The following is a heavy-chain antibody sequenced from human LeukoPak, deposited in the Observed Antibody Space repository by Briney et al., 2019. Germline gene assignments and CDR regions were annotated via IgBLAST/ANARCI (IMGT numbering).Heavy chain of an antibody. Sequence: GGSLRLSCAASGFTFSSYSMNWVRQAPGKGLEWVSSISSSSSYTYYADSVKGRFTISRDNAKNSLYLQMNSLRAEDTAVYYCAREFDTAMGSFDYWGQGTLVTVSS. CDR1: GFTFSSYS. J-gene: IGHJ4*02. CDR3: AREFDTAMGSFDY. CDR2: ISSSSSYT. D-gene: IGHD5-18*01. V-gene: IGHV3-21*01.